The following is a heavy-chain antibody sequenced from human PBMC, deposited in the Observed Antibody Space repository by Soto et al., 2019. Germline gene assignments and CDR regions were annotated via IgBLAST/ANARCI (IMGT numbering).Heavy chain of an antibody. V-gene: IGHV3-48*03. D-gene: IGHD5-18*01. CDR3: ARENSVQAWLHHFDH. CDR2: ISDDGASI. J-gene: IGHJ4*02. CDR1: GFSFSSFA. Sequence: GGALRLSCEASGFSFSSFAMNWVRQAPGRGLEWVSYISDDGASIYYADSLKGRFTISRDNAKNSLSLQMNNLRAEDTAVYYCARENSVQAWLHHFDHWGLGTLVTVSS.